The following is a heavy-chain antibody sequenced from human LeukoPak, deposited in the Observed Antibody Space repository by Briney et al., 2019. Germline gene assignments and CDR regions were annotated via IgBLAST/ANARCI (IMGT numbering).Heavy chain of an antibody. CDR2: ISGSGGST. CDR1: GFXFSSYA. J-gene: IGHJ4*02. V-gene: IGHV3-23*01. Sequence: PGGSLRLSCVASGFXFSSYAISWVRQAPGKGLEWISVISGSGGSTYYADSVKGRCTISRDNSKSTLFLQMNSLRAEDTAVYYCARDGGGGYNQIDFWGQGTLVTVSS. CDR3: ARDGGGGYNQIDF. D-gene: IGHD5-24*01.